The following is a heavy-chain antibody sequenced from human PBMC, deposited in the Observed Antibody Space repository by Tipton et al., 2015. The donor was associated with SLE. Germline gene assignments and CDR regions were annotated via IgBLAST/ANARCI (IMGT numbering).Heavy chain of an antibody. Sequence: TLSLTCSVSGGSMSYHYWSWIRQPQGKGLEWIAYIYYSGPTNYNPSPKSRVSISVDTSKNHFSLQLSSVTSADTAVYYCARYFYDSSAVCLFDLWGQGTLVTVSS. CDR2: IYYSGPT. J-gene: IGHJ4*02. CDR3: ARYFYDSSAVCLFDL. V-gene: IGHV4-59*11. D-gene: IGHD3-22*01. CDR1: GGSMSYHY.